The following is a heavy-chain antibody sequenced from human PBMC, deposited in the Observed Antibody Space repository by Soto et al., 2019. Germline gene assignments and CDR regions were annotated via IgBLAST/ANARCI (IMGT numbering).Heavy chain of an antibody. CDR2: IVVGSGNT. CDR3: ATPSGSYYNAFDY. J-gene: IGHJ4*02. Sequence: SVKVSCKASGFTFTSSAVQWVRQARGQRLEWIGWIVVGSGNTNYAQKFQERVTITRDMSTSTAYMELSSLRSEDTAVYYCATPSGSYYNAFDYWGQGTLVTVSS. D-gene: IGHD3-10*01. CDR1: GFTFTSSA. V-gene: IGHV1-58*01.